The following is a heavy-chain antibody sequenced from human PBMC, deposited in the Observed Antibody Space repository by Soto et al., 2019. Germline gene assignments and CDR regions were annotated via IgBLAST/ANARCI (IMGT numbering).Heavy chain of an antibody. CDR1: GYTLTELS. Sequence: ASVKVSCKVSGYTLTELSMHWVRQAPGKGLEWMGGFDPEDGETIYAQKFQGRVTMTEDTSTDTAYMELSSLRSEDTAVYYCAVRIAAAGTWYFDYWGQGTLVTVSS. J-gene: IGHJ4*02. CDR3: AVRIAAAGTWYFDY. V-gene: IGHV1-24*01. D-gene: IGHD6-13*01. CDR2: FDPEDGET.